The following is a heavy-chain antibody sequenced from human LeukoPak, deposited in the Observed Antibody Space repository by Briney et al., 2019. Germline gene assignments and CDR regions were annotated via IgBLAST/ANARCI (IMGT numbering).Heavy chain of an antibody. Sequence: GGSLRLSCAASGFTFSTYAMNWVRQAPGKGLEWVSAISGSGGTTYYAGSVKGRFTISRDNSKNTLYLQMNSLRAEDTAVYYCAKDPTAVAGLEFGGFDYWGQGTLVTVSS. V-gene: IGHV3-23*01. CDR3: AKDPTAVAGLEFGGFDY. J-gene: IGHJ4*02. CDR2: ISGSGGTT. CDR1: GFTFSTYA. D-gene: IGHD6-19*01.